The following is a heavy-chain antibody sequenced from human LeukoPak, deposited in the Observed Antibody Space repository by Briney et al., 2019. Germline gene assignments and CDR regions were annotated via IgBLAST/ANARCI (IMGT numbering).Heavy chain of an antibody. J-gene: IGHJ3*02. CDR2: ISGGGSTL. CDR1: GFSFSDYN. CDR3: ARSSLIESAFDI. V-gene: IGHV3-48*04. Sequence: GGSLRLSCAASGFSFSDYNMHWVRQAAGKGLEWVSYISGGGSTLYYADSVKGRFTISRDNAKNSLYLQMNSLRAEDTAVYYCARSSLIESAFDIWGQGTLVTVSS. D-gene: IGHD2-2*01.